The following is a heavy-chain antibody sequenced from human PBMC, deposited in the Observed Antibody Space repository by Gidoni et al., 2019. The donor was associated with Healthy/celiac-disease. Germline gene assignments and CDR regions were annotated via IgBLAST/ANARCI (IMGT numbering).Heavy chain of an antibody. CDR1: GFTFSSYA. CDR2: ISSNGGST. J-gene: IGHJ6*02. Sequence: EVQLVESGGGLVQPGGSLRLSCSASGFTFSSYAMHWVRQAPGKGLEYVSAISSNGGSTYYADSVKGRFTISRDNSKNTLYLQMSSLRAEDTAVYYCVKERGIAVAGAYYYYGMDVWGQGTTVTVSS. CDR3: VKERGIAVAGAYYYYGMDV. V-gene: IGHV3-64D*08. D-gene: IGHD6-19*01.